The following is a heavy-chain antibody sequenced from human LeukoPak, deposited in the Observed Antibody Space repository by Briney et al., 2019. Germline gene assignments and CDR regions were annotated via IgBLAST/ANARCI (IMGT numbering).Heavy chain of an antibody. D-gene: IGHD5-24*01. Sequence: ASVKVSCKASGYTFTGYYMHWVRQAPGQGLEWMGWINPNSGGTNYAQKFQGRVTMTRDTSISTAYMELSRLRSDDTAVYYCAILRDGYNYRWVFDYWGQGTLVTVSS. CDR3: AILRDGYNYRWVFDY. CDR2: INPNSGGT. CDR1: GYTFTGYY. J-gene: IGHJ4*02. V-gene: IGHV1-2*02.